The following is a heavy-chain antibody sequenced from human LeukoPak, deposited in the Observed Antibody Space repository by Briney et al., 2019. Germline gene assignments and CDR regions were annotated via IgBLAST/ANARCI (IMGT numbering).Heavy chain of an antibody. Sequence: SETLSLTCTVSGSSIGTYSWSWIRQPPGKGLEWVGYIYTTGSTHYNPSLKSRVTISVDTSKNQFSLKLTSVTAADTAVYYCARGWAAAGLFDYWGQGTLLTVSS. D-gene: IGHD6-13*01. J-gene: IGHJ4*02. CDR2: IYTTGST. CDR1: GSSIGTYS. CDR3: ARGWAAAGLFDY. V-gene: IGHV4-4*09.